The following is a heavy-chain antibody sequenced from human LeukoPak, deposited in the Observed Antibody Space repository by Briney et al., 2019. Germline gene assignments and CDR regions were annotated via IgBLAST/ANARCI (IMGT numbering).Heavy chain of an antibody. D-gene: IGHD2-2*02. Sequence: GGSLRLSCAASGFSFSTYTMRWVRQAPGKGLEYVSGIASNGGTKDYANSVKGRSTISRDNSKNTVYLQMGSLRAEDMAVYYCAREYCTTNNCYNWGLGYWGQGTLVTVSS. CDR1: GFSFSTYT. CDR2: IASNGGTK. V-gene: IGHV3-64*01. CDR3: AREYCTTNNCYNWGLGY. J-gene: IGHJ4*02.